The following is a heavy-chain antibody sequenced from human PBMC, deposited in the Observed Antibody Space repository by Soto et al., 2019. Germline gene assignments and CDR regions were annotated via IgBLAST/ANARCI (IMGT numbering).Heavy chain of an antibody. CDR1: GGSISSGGYY. CDR3: ARDGGGYDPLYFDY. D-gene: IGHD5-12*01. V-gene: IGHV4-31*03. J-gene: IGHJ4*02. CDR2: IYYSGST. Sequence: QVQLQESGPGLVKPSQTLSLTCTVSGGSISSGGYYWSWIRQHPGNALEWIGYIYYSGSTDYNPTLKSRVTISVDTSKNQFSLKLSSVTAADTAVYYCARDGGGYDPLYFDYWGQGTLVTVSS.